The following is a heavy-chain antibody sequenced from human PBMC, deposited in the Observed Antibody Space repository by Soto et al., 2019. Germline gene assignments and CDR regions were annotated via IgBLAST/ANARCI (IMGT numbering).Heavy chain of an antibody. CDR3: ARMTTVSTTGIAFDY. J-gene: IGHJ4*02. CDR2: IYTSGST. Sequence: SETLSLTCTVSGGSISSYYWSWIRQPAGKGLEWIGRIYTSGSTNYNPSLKSRVTMSVDASKNQFSLKLSSVTAADTAVYYCARMTTVSTTGIAFDYWGQGTLVTSPQ. CDR1: GGSISSYY. D-gene: IGHD4-17*01. V-gene: IGHV4-4*07.